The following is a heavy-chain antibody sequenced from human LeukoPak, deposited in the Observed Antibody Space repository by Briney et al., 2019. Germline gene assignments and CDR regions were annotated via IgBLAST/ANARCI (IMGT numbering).Heavy chain of an antibody. D-gene: IGHD2-15*01. CDR3: ARESEGYCSGGSCYEDAFDI. J-gene: IGHJ3*02. CDR2: ISSSGSTI. CDR1: GFTFSSYE. V-gene: IGHV3-48*03. Sequence: GGSLRLSCAASGFTFSSYEMNWVRQAPGKGLEWVSYISSSGSTIYYADSVKGRVTISRDNAKNSLYLQMNSLRAEDTAVYYCARESEGYCSGGSCYEDAFDIWGQGTMVTVSS.